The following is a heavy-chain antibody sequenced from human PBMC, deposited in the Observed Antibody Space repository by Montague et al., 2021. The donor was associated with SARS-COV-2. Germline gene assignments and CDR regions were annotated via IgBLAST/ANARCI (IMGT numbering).Heavy chain of an antibody. V-gene: IGHV4-59*08. Sequence: SETLSLTCTVSGDSRRTSYWAWIRQPPGKGREGIGYVYYSGRSSYNPYMKSRVTISVDTSKNQVSLNLRSVTAADTAVYFCVRAARRDPDTPHLYCYKGMDLWGQGTTVTVSS. D-gene: IGHD6-6*01. CDR1: GDSRRTSY. CDR2: VYYSGRS. J-gene: IGHJ6*02. CDR3: VRAARRDPDTPHLYCYKGMDL.